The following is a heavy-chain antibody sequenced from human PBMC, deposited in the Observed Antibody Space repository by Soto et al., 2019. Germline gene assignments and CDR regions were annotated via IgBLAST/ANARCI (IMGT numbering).Heavy chain of an antibody. Sequence: GGSLRLSCAASGFTFSSYWMSWVRQAPGKGLEWVANIKQDGSEKYYVDSVKGRFTISRDNAKNSLYLQMNSLRAEDTAVYYCARGPKRDIVVVVAATPDYWGQGTLVTVSS. V-gene: IGHV3-7*05. CDR3: ARGPKRDIVVVVAATPDY. D-gene: IGHD2-15*01. CDR1: GFTFSSYW. CDR2: IKQDGSEK. J-gene: IGHJ4*02.